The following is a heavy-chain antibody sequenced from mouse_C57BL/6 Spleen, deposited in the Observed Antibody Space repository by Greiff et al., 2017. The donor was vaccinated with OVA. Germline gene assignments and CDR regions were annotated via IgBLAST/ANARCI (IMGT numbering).Heavy chain of an antibody. V-gene: IGHV2-9-1*01. CDR2: IWTGGGT. CDR1: GFSLTSYA. D-gene: IGHD1-1*01. J-gene: IGHJ4*01. Sequence: VKVEESGPGLVAPSQSLSITCTVSGFSLTSYAISWVRQPPGKGLEWLGVIWTGGGTNYNSALKSRLSISKDNSKSQVFLKMNSLQTDDTARYYCARKGDGSSFYAMDYWGQGTSVTVSS. CDR3: ARKGDGSSFYAMDY.